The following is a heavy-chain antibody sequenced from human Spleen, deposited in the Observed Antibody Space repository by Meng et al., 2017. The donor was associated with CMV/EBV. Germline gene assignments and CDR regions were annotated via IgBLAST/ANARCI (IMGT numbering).Heavy chain of an antibody. Sequence: GSLRLSCTVSGGSISSSSYYWGWIRQPPGKGLEWIGSIYYSGSTSYNPSLKSRVTISVDTSKNQFSLNLNSATAADTALYYCAGLIVGNGGRGHWGQGTLVTVSS. D-gene: IGHD2/OR15-2a*01. J-gene: IGHJ4*02. V-gene: IGHV4-39*07. CDR2: IYYSGST. CDR1: GGSISSSSYY. CDR3: AGLIVGNGGRGH.